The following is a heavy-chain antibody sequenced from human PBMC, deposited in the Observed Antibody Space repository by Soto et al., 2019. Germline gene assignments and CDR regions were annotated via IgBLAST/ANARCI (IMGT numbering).Heavy chain of an antibody. Sequence: PGGSLRLSCTASGFTFSDYVMSWVRQAPGRGLEWVSAVSGSGISTFYADSVKGRFIISRDNSKNTLYLQLNSLRAEDTAVYYCARETYGDYVGYFDPWGQGTLVTVSS. CDR1: GFTFSDYV. CDR2: VSGSGIST. J-gene: IGHJ5*02. D-gene: IGHD4-17*01. V-gene: IGHV3-23*01. CDR3: ARETYGDYVGYFDP.